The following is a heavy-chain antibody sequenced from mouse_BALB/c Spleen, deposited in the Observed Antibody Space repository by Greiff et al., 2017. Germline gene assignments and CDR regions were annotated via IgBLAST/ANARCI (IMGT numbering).Heavy chain of an antibody. CDR3: ARGDGYPAMDY. CDR2: IDPANGNT. D-gene: IGHD2-3*01. J-gene: IGHJ4*01. Sequence: VQLKQSGAELVKPGASVKLSCTASGFNIKDTYMHWVKQRPEQGLEWIGRIDPANGNTKYDPKFQGKATITADTSSNTAYLQLSSLTSEDTAVYYCARGDGYPAMDYWGQGTSVTVSS. CDR1: GFNIKDTY. V-gene: IGHV14-3*02.